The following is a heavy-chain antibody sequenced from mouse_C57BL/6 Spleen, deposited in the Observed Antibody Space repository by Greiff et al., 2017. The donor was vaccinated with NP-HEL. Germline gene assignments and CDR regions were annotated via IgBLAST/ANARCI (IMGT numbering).Heavy chain of an antibody. CDR3: AKTAIYYYSSSDLSYAMDY. J-gene: IGHJ4*01. CDR2: IWRGGST. CDR1: GFSLTSYG. D-gene: IGHD1-1*01. V-gene: IGHV2-5*01. Sequence: QVQLKESGPGLVQPSQSLSITCTVSGFSLTSYGVHWVRQSPGKGLEWLGVIWRGGSTDYNAAFMSRLSITQDHSKSQVFFKMNSLQADDTAIYYCAKTAIYYYSSSDLSYAMDYWGQGTSVTVAS.